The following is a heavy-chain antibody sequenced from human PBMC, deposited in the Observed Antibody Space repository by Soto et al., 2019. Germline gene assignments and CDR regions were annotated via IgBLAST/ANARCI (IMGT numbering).Heavy chain of an antibody. CDR2: ISGSGDST. Sequence: EVQLLESGGGLVQPGGSLRLSCAASGFTFSSYAMNWVRQAPGKGLEWVSVISGSGDSTYYADSVKGRFTISRDNSKNTLYLQRNSLRAEDTAVYYRARRSSSWYFDGWGQGTQVTVSS. CDR3: ARRSSSWYFDG. J-gene: IGHJ4*02. D-gene: IGHD6-13*01. CDR1: GFTFSSYA. V-gene: IGHV3-23*01.